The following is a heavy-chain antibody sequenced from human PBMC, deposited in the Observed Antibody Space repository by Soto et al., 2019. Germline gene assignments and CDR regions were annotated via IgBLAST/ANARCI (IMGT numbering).Heavy chain of an antibody. D-gene: IGHD3-22*01. CDR3: AKEYGYYDSSGGTDY. Sequence: GSMRLAWGASGVTGSSYAMSWVRQAPGKGLEWVSAISGSGGSTYYADSVKGRFTISRDNSKNTLYLQMNSLRAEDTAVYYCAKEYGYYDSSGGTDYWRQGTLVTVSS. V-gene: IGHV3-23*01. J-gene: IGHJ4*02. CDR1: GVTGSSYA. CDR2: ISGSGGST.